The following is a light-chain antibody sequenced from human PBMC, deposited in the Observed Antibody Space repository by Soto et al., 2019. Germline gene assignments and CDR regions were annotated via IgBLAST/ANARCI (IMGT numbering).Light chain of an antibody. CDR1: SSDVGGYNY. V-gene: IGLV2-14*01. CDR2: DVS. CDR3: SSYTSSSTVV. J-gene: IGLJ2*01. Sequence: QSALTQPASVSGSPGQSITISCTGTSSDVGGYNYVSWYQQHPGKAPKFMIYDVSNRPSGVSNRFSGSKSGNTASLTISGLQAEEEADYYCSSYTSSSTVVFSGGTKLTVL.